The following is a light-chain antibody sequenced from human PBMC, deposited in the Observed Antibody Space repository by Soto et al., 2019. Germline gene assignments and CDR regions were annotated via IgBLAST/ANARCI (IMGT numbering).Light chain of an antibody. J-gene: IGKJ1*01. V-gene: IGKV4-1*01. CDR1: QSVLYSPNNKNY. CDR2: WAS. Sequence: DIVMTQSPDSLAVSLGERATINCKSSQSVLYSPNNKNYLAWYQQKPGQPPKLLVYWASTRESGVPDRFSGSGSETDFILTINSLQAEDVAVYYCQQYINAPQTFGQGTKVEIK. CDR3: QQYINAPQT.